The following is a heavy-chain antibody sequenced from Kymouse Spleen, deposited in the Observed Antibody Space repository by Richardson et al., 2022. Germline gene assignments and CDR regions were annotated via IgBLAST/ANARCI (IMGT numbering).Heavy chain of an antibody. CDR2: IYYSGST. D-gene: IGHD3-10*01. J-gene: IGHJ4*02. CDR1: GGSVSSGSYY. V-gene: IGHV4-61*01. CDR3: AREGTMVRGALDY. Sequence: QVQLQESGPGLVKPSETLSLTCTVSGGSVSSGSYYWSWIRQPPGKGLEWIGYIYYSGSTNYNPSLKSRVTISVDTSKNQFSLKLSSVTAADTAVYYCAREGTMVRGALDYWGQGTLVTVSS.